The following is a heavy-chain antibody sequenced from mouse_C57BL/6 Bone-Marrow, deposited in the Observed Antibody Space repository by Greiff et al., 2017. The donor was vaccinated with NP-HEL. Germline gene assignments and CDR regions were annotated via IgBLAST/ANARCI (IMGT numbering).Heavy chain of an antibody. V-gene: IGHV1-80*01. CDR3: ARLVTTVHYFDY. D-gene: IGHD1-1*01. CDR2: IYPGDGDT. J-gene: IGHJ2*01. Sequence: QVQLQQSGAELVKPGASVKISCKASGYAFSSYWMNWVKQRPGKGLEWIGQIYPGDGDTNYNGKFKGKATLTADKSSSTAYMQLSSLTSEDSAVYFCARLVTTVHYFDYWGQGTTLTVSS. CDR1: GYAFSSYW.